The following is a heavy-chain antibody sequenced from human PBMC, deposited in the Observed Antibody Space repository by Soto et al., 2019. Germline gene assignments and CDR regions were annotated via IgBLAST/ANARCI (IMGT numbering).Heavy chain of an antibody. Sequence: GGSLRLSCAASGITLSSFGMHWVRQAPGKGLEWVAVISYDGSNKYYADSVKGRFTISRDNSKNTLYLQMNSLRAEDTAVYYCAKDSSSSYTTFDYWGQGTLVTVSS. V-gene: IGHV3-30*18. CDR3: AKDSSSSYTTFDY. D-gene: IGHD6-6*01. CDR1: GITLSSFG. J-gene: IGHJ4*02. CDR2: ISYDGSNK.